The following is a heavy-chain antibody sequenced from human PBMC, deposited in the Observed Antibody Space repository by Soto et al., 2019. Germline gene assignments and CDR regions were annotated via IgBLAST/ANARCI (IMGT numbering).Heavy chain of an antibody. D-gene: IGHD2-2*01. J-gene: IGHJ3*02. CDR2: IIPILGIG. CDR1: GGTFSSYT. Sequence: QVQLVQSGAEVKKPGTSVKVSCKASGGTFSSYTISWVRQAPGQGLEWMGRIIPILGIGNYAQKFQGRVTITADKSTSTAYMELSSLRSEDTAVYYCARAQPYQLLSHAFDSWGQGTMVTVSS. V-gene: IGHV1-69*02. CDR3: ARAQPYQLLSHAFDS.